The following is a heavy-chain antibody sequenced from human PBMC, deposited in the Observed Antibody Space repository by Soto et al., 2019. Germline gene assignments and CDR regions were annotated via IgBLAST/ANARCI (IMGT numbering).Heavy chain of an antibody. Sequence: LQESGPGLVKPSETLSLTCSISGGSINGNNYSWGWIRQPPGRGLEWIGNTYSSGGAYYDPSFKSRASISVDTSKSQVFLKLTSVTGADTAIYYCARTRGSAVYFYFYGLDVWGHGTTVTVSS. CDR1: GGSINGNNYS. V-gene: IGHV4-39*07. CDR3: ARTRGSAVYFYFYGLDV. J-gene: IGHJ6*02. CDR2: TYSSGGA. D-gene: IGHD3-10*01.